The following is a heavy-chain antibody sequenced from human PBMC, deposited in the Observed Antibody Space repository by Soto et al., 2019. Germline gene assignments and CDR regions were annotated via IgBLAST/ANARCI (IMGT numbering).Heavy chain of an antibody. CDR2: INHSGST. J-gene: IGHJ4*02. V-gene: IGHV4-34*01. CDR3: ARDLWIAAAGT. D-gene: IGHD6-13*01. CDR1: GGSFSGYY. Sequence: SETLSLTCAVYGGSFSGYYWSWIRQPPGKGLEWIGEINHSGSTNYNPSLKSRVTISVDTSKNQFSLKLSSVTAADTAVYYCARDLWIAAAGTWGQGTLVTVSS.